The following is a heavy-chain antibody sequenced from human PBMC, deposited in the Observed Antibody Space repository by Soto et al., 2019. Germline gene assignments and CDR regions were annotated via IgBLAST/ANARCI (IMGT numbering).Heavy chain of an antibody. Sequence: GGSLRLSCAASGFTFSSYAMSWVRQAPGKGLEWVSAISGSGGSTYYADSVKGRSTISRDNSKNTLYLQMNSLRAEDTAVYYCAKGGSSSSSRAARYYYYGMDVWGQGTTVTVSS. CDR2: ISGSGGST. CDR3: AKGGSSSSSRAARYYYYGMDV. V-gene: IGHV3-23*01. J-gene: IGHJ6*02. D-gene: IGHD6-6*01. CDR1: GFTFSSYA.